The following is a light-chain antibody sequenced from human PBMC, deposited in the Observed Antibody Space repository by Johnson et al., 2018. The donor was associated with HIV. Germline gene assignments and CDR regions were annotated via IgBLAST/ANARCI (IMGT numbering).Light chain of an antibody. CDR2: ENN. Sequence: QSVLTQPPSVSAAPGQKVTISCSGSSSNIGNNYVSWYQQLPGTAPKLLIYENNKRPSGLPDRFSGSKSATSATLGITGLQTEDEAEYYCGTWDSSLNACVFGAGTRVTVL. V-gene: IGLV1-51*01. J-gene: IGLJ1*01. CDR3: GTWDSSLNACV. CDR1: SSNIGNNY.